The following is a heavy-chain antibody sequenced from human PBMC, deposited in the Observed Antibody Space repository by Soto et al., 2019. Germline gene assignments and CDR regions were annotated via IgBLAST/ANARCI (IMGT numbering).Heavy chain of an antibody. V-gene: IGHV3-74*01. Sequence: GGSLRLSCAASGFTFSRNWIHWVRQAPGKGLVWLSRINSDGTTTTYADSVKGRFTISRDNSKNTVYLQINNLRADDTAVYYCATVGTGSYNWFDPWGQGTLVTVSS. CDR1: GFTFSRNW. D-gene: IGHD6-13*01. J-gene: IGHJ5*02. CDR2: INSDGTTT. CDR3: ATVGTGSYNWFDP.